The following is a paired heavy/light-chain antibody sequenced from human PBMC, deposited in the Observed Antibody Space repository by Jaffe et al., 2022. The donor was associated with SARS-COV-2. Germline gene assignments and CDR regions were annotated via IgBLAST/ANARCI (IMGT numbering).Heavy chain of an antibody. V-gene: IGHV4-31*03. Sequence: HVQLQESGPGLVKPSQSLSLTCTVSGGSFSSGNYYWNWIRQHPGQGLEWIGYISYSGSTIYNPSLGSRVIISLDRSQNQLSLKLSSVTAADTAVYYCARDNDASGIGSFENWGQGTLVTVSS. CDR1: GGSFSSGNYY. D-gene: IGHD3-10*01. CDR3: ARDNDASGIGSFEN. CDR2: ISYSGST. J-gene: IGHJ4*02.
Light chain of an antibody. V-gene: IGKV4-1*01. CDR3: QQYYNTPYT. J-gene: IGKJ2*01. CDR2: WAS. CDR1: QSVLYGPNNKNY. Sequence: DIVMTQSPDSLAVSLGERAAINCKSSQSVLYGPNNKNYLAWYQQKPGQPPKLLIYWASTRESGVPDRFSGSGSGTDFTLTISSLQAEDVAVYYCQQYYNTPYTYGQGTKLEIK.